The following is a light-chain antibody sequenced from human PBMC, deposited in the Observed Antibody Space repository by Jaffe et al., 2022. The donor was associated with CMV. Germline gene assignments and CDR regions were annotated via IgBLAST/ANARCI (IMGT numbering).Light chain of an antibody. CDR3: QQYGSSPLT. J-gene: IGKJ4*01. CDR1: QSVRSNF. Sequence: EIVLAQSPDTLSLSPGERATLSCRASQSVRSNFLAWYQQKPGQAPRLLISGASSRATAIPDRFSGGGSGTDFTLTISGLEPEDSAVYYCQQYGSSPLTFGGGTKVEIK. CDR2: GAS. V-gene: IGKV3-20*01.